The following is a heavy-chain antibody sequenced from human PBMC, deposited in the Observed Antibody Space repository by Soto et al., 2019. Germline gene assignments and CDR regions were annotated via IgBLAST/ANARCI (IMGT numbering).Heavy chain of an antibody. J-gene: IGHJ4*02. D-gene: IGHD6-13*01. CDR3: ARVSSSWYFDY. CDR1: GFSLSNARMG. Sequence: QVTLKESGPVLVKPTETLTLTCTVSGFSLSNARMGVSWIRQPPGKALEWLAHIFSNDEKSYITYLKSRLTISKDASKSQVVLTMTNMDPVDTATYYCARVSSSWYFDYWGQGTLVTVSS. V-gene: IGHV2-26*01. CDR2: IFSNDEK.